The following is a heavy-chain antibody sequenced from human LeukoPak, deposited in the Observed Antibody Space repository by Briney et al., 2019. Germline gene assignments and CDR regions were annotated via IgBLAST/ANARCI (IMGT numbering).Heavy chain of an antibody. Sequence: GGSLRLSCAASGFTVSSNYMSWVRQAPGKGLEWVSVIYSGGSTYYADSVKGRFTISRDNSKNTLYLQMNSLRAEDTAVYYCSRDWGCSGGGCYASLFGSWGPGTLGTVSS. V-gene: IGHV3-53*01. CDR2: IYSGGST. D-gene: IGHD2-15*01. CDR1: GFTVSSNY. J-gene: IGHJ4*02. CDR3: SRDWGCSGGGCYASLFGS.